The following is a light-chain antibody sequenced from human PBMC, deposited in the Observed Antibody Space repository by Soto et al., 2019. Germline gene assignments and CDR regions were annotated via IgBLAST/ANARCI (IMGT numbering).Light chain of an antibody. Sequence: EMVVTQSPATLSVSPGERATLSCRASQDVSSNLAWYQQKPGQAPSLLIYGASTRATGTPARFSGSGSGTEFTLTISSLQSEDYAFYFCQQYIRWPLTFGVGTKVEI. V-gene: IGKV3-15*01. CDR1: QDVSSN. J-gene: IGKJ4*01. CDR2: GAS. CDR3: QQYIRWPLT.